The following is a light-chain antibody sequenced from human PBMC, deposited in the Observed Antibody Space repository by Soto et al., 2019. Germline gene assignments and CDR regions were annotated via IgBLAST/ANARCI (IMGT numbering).Light chain of an antibody. J-gene: IGKJ1*01. Sequence: EMVMTQSPASLSVSPGERATLSCRASQSVSTNVAWYQQKPGRTPRLLIHDTSTRATGIPARFSGSGSGTEFTLTISSLQSEDFAVYYCQEYNNWPPTWTFGQGTRVEIK. V-gene: IGKV3-15*01. CDR1: QSVSTN. CDR3: QEYNNWPPTWT. CDR2: DTS.